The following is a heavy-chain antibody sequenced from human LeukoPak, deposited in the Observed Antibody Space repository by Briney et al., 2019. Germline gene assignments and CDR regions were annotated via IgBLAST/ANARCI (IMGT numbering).Heavy chain of an antibody. Sequence: SETLSLTCTVSGGSISSSSYYWGWIRQPPGKGLEWIGSIYYSGSTYYNPSLKSRVTISVDTSKNQFSLQLNSVTPEDTAVYYCARGSYIVVVPAAAGDYDDYTIAATFDIWGQGTMVTVSS. CDR2: IYYSGST. CDR3: ARGSYIVVVPAAAGDYDDYTIAATFDI. CDR1: GGSISSSSYY. D-gene: IGHD2-2*01. J-gene: IGHJ3*02. V-gene: IGHV4-39*07.